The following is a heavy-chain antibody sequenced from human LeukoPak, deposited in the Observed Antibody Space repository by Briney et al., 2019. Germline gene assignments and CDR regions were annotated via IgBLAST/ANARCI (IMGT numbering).Heavy chain of an antibody. CDR3: ARDPGMVRGVIGYYYYGMDV. CDR2: INAGNGNT. CDR1: GYTFTSYA. V-gene: IGHV1-3*01. Sequence: ASVKVSCKASGYTFTSYAMHWVRQAPGQRLEWMGWINAGNGNTKYSRKFQGRVTITRDTSASTAYMELSSLRSEDTAVYYCARDPGMVRGVIGYYYYGMDVWGQGTTVTVSS. J-gene: IGHJ6*02. D-gene: IGHD3-10*01.